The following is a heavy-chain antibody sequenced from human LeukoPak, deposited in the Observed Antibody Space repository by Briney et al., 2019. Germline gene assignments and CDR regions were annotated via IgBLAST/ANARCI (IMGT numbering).Heavy chain of an antibody. J-gene: IGHJ4*02. V-gene: IGHV4-59*12. CDR2: IYYSGST. D-gene: IGHD6-19*01. Sequence: SETLSLTCTVSGGSISSYYWSWIRQPPGKGLEWIGYIYYSGSTNYNPSLKSRVTISVDTSKNQFSLKLSSVTAADTAVYYCARGRYSSGWYTGVNYWGQGTLVTVSS. CDR1: GGSISSYY. CDR3: ARGRYSSGWYTGVNY.